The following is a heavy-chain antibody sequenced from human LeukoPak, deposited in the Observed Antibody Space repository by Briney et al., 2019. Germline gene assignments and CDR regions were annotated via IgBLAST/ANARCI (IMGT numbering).Heavy chain of an antibody. Sequence: GRSLRLSCAASGFTFSSYAMHWVRQAPGKGLEWVAVISYDGSNKYYADSVKGRFTISRDNSKNTLYLQMNSLRAEDTAVYYCAGDNSSGWYSRGSNWFDPWGQGTLVTVSS. CDR2: ISYDGSNK. CDR3: AGDNSSGWYSRGSNWFDP. V-gene: IGHV3-30*01. D-gene: IGHD6-19*01. CDR1: GFTFSSYA. J-gene: IGHJ5*02.